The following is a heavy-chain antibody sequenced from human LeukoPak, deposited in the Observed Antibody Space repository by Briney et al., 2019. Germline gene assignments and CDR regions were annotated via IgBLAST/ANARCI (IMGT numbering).Heavy chain of an antibody. CDR1: GYTFTSNY. J-gene: IGHJ6*03. Sequence: GASVKVSCKAFGYTFTSNYMHWVRQAPGQGPEWMGVISPSGGSTAYAQKFQGRVTLTRDMSTSTDYLELSSLRSDDTAVYYCARTPYYYGSGSHMDVWGKGTTVTVSS. D-gene: IGHD3-10*01. CDR2: ISPSGGST. CDR3: ARTPYYYGSGSHMDV. V-gene: IGHV1-46*01.